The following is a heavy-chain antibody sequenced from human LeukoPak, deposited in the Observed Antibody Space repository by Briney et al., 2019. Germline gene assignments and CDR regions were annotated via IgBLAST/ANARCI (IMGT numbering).Heavy chain of an antibody. CDR1: GGSISSGGYS. V-gene: IGHV4-30-4*07. CDR3: ARGPPLRYFDWLSWGYYYYMDV. D-gene: IGHD3-9*01. CDR2: IYYSGST. J-gene: IGHJ6*03. Sequence: SQTLSLTCAVSGGSISSGGYSWSWIRQPPGKGLEWIGYIYYSGSTNYNPSLKSRVTISVDTSKNQFSLKLSSVTAADTAVYYCARGPPLRYFDWLSWGYYYYMDVWGKGTTVTISS.